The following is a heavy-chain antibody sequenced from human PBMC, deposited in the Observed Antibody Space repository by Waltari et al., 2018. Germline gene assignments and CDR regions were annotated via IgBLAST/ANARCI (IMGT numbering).Heavy chain of an antibody. CDR2: IIPIFGTA. J-gene: IGHJ3*02. Sequence: QVQLVQSGAEVKKPGSSVKVSCKASGGTFSSYAISWVRQAPGQGLEWMGGIIPIFGTANYAQKFQGRVTITTDESTSTAYMELSSLRSEDTAVYYCARVSRVLYCSDTSCAFDIWGQGTMVTVSS. V-gene: IGHV1-69*05. D-gene: IGHD2-15*01. CDR3: ARVSRVLYCSDTSCAFDI. CDR1: GGTFSSYA.